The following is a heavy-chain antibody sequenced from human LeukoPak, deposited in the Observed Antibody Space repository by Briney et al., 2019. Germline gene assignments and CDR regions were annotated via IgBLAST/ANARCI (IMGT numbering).Heavy chain of an antibody. J-gene: IGHJ4*02. V-gene: IGHV4-39*01. CDR3: ARSQSGYNYGYHFDS. Sequence: SETLSLTCTVSGGSITTHTYYWAWIRQPPGRGLEWIGGVHYTGNTYSNTSFKSRVTMSVDTSKNQFSLNLSSVTAADTALYYCARSQSGYNYGYHFDSWGQGTLVTVSS. CDR2: VHYTGNT. D-gene: IGHD5-18*01. CDR1: GGSITTHTYY.